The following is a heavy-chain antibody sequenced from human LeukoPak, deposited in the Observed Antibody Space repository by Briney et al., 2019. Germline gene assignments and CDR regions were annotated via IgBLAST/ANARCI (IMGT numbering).Heavy chain of an antibody. V-gene: IGHV3-23*01. Sequence: ETLSLTCAVYGGSFSNYYWSWIRQAPGKGLEWVSAISGSGGSTYYADSVKGRFTISRDNSKNTLYLQMNSLRAEDTAVYCCANPLGYCSSTSCYNDYWGQGTLVTVSS. D-gene: IGHD2-2*02. CDR3: ANPLGYCSSTSCYNDY. CDR1: GGSFSNYY. CDR2: ISGSGGST. J-gene: IGHJ4*02.